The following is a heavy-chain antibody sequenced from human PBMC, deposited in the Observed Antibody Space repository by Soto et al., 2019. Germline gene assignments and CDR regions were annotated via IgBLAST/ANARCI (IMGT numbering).Heavy chain of an antibody. J-gene: IGHJ6*04. Sequence: GGSLRLSCAASGFTFSSYSMNWVRQAPGKGLEWVSSISSSSSYIYYADSVKGRFTISRDNAKNSLYLQMNSLRAEDTAVYYLGGGGTNANNNGWGFGGKGTRFTASS. CDR2: ISSSSSYI. CDR3: GGGGTNANNNGWGF. V-gene: IGHV3-21*01. CDR1: GFTFSSYS. D-gene: IGHD3-16*01.